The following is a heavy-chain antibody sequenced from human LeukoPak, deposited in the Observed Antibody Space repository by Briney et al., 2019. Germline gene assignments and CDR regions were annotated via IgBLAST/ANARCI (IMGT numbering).Heavy chain of an antibody. CDR2: ISGSSSYI. D-gene: IGHD6-19*01. CDR3: ARDPYSSGWYKDAFDI. CDR1: GFTFSSYS. V-gene: IGHV3-21*01. Sequence: GGSLRLSCAASGFTFSSYSINWVRQAPGKGLEWVSSISGSSSYINYADSVKGRFTISRDNAHYSLFLQLNSLRAEDTAVYYCARDPYSSGWYKDAFDIWGQGTMVTVSS. J-gene: IGHJ3*02.